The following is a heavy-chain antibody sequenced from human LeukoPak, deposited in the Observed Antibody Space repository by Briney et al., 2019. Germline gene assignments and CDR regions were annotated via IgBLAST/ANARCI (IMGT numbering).Heavy chain of an antibody. CDR1: GGSISSSGYY. Sequence: PSETLSLTCTVSGGSISSSGYYWGWIRQPPGKGLEWIGSIYYSGGNYYNPSLNSRVTISVDTSKNQFSLRLSSVTAADTAAYYCARGPYYFDSWGPGTLVTVSS. CDR2: IYYSGGN. V-gene: IGHV4-39*07. J-gene: IGHJ4*02. CDR3: ARGPYYFDS.